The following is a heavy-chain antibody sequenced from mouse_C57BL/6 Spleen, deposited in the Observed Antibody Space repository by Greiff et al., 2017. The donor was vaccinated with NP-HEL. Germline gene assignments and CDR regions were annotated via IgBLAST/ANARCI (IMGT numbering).Heavy chain of an antibody. CDR3: TANWDKVYYYAMDY. CDR1: GFTFSNYW. CDR2: IRLKSDNYAT. V-gene: IGHV6-3*01. D-gene: IGHD4-1*01. Sequence: EVKLMESGGGLVQPGGSMKLSCVASGFTFSNYWMNWVRQSPEKGLEWVAQIRLKSDNYATHYAESVKGRFTISRDDSKSSVYLQMNNLRAEDTGIYYCTANWDKVYYYAMDYWGQGTSVTVSS. J-gene: IGHJ4*01.